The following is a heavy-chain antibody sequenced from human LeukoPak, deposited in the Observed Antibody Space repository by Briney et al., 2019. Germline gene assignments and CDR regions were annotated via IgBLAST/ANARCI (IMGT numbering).Heavy chain of an antibody. V-gene: IGHV3-64*01. D-gene: IGHD1-26*01. CDR3: AKDQMYSGSPFDY. CDR2: ISSNGGST. J-gene: IGHJ4*02. CDR1: GFTFSYSA. Sequence: HPGGSLRLSCAASGFTFSYSAMHWVRQAPGKGLEYVSVISSNGGSTYYANSVKGRFTISRDNSKNTLYLQMGSLRAEDTAVYYCAKDQMYSGSPFDYWGQGTLVTVSS.